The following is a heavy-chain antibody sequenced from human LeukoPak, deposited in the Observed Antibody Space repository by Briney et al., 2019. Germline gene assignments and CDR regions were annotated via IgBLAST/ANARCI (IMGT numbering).Heavy chain of an antibody. D-gene: IGHD3-10*01. Sequence: GGSLRLSCAASGFTVSSNYMTWVRQAPGKGLEWVSVIYSGGSTYYADSVKGRFTISRDNAKNSLYLQINSLRDEDTAVYYCASPAHGSGSYFPFDYWGQGTLVTVSS. CDR3: ASPAHGSGSYFPFDY. CDR2: IYSGGST. CDR1: GFTVSSNY. J-gene: IGHJ4*02. V-gene: IGHV3-66*01.